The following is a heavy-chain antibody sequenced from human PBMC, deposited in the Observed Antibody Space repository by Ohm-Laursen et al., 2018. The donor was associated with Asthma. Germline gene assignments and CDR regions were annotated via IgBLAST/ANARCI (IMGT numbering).Heavy chain of an antibody. CDR1: GFSFNTYS. D-gene: IGHD4-23*01. Sequence: SLRLSCAASGFSFNTYSMNWVRQAPGKGLEWVSAISSSGSRLLYADSVRGRFTISRDNAKNSLSLQMNSLRAEDTAVYYCVRSVDDGGNSGDYWGQGTLVTVPS. J-gene: IGHJ4*02. V-gene: IGHV3-21*01. CDR3: VRSVDDGGNSGDY. CDR2: ISSSGSRL.